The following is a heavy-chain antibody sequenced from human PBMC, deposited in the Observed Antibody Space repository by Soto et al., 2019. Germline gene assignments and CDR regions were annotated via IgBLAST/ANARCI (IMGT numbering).Heavy chain of an antibody. CDR1: GYSSSSYW. Sequence: GPSLKLSCLGSGYSSSSYWIGWVRPMPGKGPEWMGIIYPGDSDTRYSPSFQGQVTISADKSISTAYLQWGSLKASDTAIYYCARLYQFHPSARSNGDFNHWGQGALVTVTA. D-gene: IGHD1-1*01. V-gene: IGHV5-51*01. CDR3: ARLYQFHPSARSNGDFNH. CDR2: IYPGDSDT. J-gene: IGHJ4*02.